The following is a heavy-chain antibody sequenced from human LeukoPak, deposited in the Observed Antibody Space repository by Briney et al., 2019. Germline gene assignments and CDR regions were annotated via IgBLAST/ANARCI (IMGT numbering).Heavy chain of an antibody. Sequence: SETLSLTCTVSGGSISSYYWSWMRQSPGKGLEWIGYIYYSGSTNYNPSLKSRVTISLDTSKNQFSLQLSSVTAADTAVYYCASTDWNYARWGQGILITVSS. D-gene: IGHD1-7*01. CDR2: IYYSGST. CDR1: GGSISSYY. CDR3: ASTDWNYAR. V-gene: IGHV4-59*08. J-gene: IGHJ4*02.